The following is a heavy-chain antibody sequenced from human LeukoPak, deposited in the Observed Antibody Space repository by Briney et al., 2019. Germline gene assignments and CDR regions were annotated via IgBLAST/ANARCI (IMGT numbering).Heavy chain of an antibody. J-gene: IGHJ6*02. D-gene: IGHD5-18*01. CDR1: GGSISSGDYY. V-gene: IGHV4-30-4*01. CDR3: GRRGYSYGPTTRGMDV. CDR2: IYYSGST. Sequence: SETLSLTCTVSGGSISSGDYYWSWIRQPPGKGLEWIGYIYYSGSTYYNPSLKSRVTISVDTSKNQFSLKLTSVTAADTAMYYCGRRGYSYGPTTRGMDVWGQGTTVTVSS.